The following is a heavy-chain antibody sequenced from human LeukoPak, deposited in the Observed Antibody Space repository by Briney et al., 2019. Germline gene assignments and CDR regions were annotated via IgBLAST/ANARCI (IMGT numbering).Heavy chain of an antibody. CDR1: GFTFDDYA. CDR2: ISWNSGSI. J-gene: IGHJ4*02. D-gene: IGHD6-19*01. CDR3: AKGRLAVAGQFDY. Sequence: GGSLRLACAASGFTFDDYAMHWARQAPGKGLERVSGISWNSGSIGYADSVKGRFTISRDNAKNSLYLQMNSLGAEDTALYYCAKGRLAVAGQFDYWGQGTLVTVSS. V-gene: IGHV3-9*01.